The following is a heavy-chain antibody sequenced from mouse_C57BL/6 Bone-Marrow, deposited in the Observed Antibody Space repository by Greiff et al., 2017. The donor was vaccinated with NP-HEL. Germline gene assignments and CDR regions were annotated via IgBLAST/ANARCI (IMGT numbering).Heavy chain of an antibody. Sequence: VQLQQSGAELVRPGASVTLSCKASGYTFTDYEMHWVKQTPVHGLEWIGAIDPETGGTAYNQKFKGKAILTADKSSSTAYMELRSLTSEDSAFYYCRYYYGSSYGYFDVWGTGTTVTVSS. J-gene: IGHJ1*03. CDR3: RYYYGSSYGYFDV. V-gene: IGHV1-15*01. CDR1: GYTFTDYE. CDR2: IDPETGGT. D-gene: IGHD1-1*01.